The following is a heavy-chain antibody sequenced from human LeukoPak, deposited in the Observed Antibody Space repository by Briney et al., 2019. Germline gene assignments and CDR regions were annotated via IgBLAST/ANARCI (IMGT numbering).Heavy chain of an antibody. CDR1: GYTFTSYD. V-gene: IGHV1-8*01. Sequence: ASVKVSCKASGYTFTSYDINWVRQATGQGLEWMGWMNPNSGNTGYAQKFQGRVTMTRNTSISTAYMELSSLRSEDTAVYYCARGHWIYYDSSGYYPDYWGQGTPVTVSS. CDR3: ARGHWIYYDSSGYYPDY. J-gene: IGHJ4*02. D-gene: IGHD3-22*01. CDR2: MNPNSGNT.